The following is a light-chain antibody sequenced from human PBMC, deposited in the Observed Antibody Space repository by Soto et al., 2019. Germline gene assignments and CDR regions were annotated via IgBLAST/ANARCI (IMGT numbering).Light chain of an antibody. CDR3: SSYTSGNTLV. V-gene: IGLV2-14*03. J-gene: IGLJ1*01. CDR2: DVN. Sequence: QSAVTQPASVSGSPGQSITISCTGTSSDVGGYNFVSWYQHHPGKAPKLMIYDVNNRPSGVSNRFSGSKSVNTASLTISGLQAEDEADYYCSSYTSGNTLVFGTGTKLTVL. CDR1: SSDVGGYNF.